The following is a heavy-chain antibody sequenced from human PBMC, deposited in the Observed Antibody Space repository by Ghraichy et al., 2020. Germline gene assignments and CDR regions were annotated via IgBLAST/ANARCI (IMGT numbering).Heavy chain of an antibody. CDR1: GGSISSSDYY. CDR2: IFYTGNT. V-gene: IGHV4-39*01. J-gene: IGHJ5*02. Sequence: SETLSLTCTVSGGSISSSDYYWGWIRQPPGKGLEWIGNIFYTGNTYYNPSLKSRVTISVDTSKNQFSLKLSSVTAADTALYYCARRTFYDIYNWFDPWGQGTLVTVSS. D-gene: IGHD3-9*01. CDR3: ARRTFYDIYNWFDP.